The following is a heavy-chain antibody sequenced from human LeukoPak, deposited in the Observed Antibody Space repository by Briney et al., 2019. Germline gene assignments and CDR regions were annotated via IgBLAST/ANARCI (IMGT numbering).Heavy chain of an antibody. CDR3: AREVRGLELIGIYYYMDV. V-gene: IGHV1-46*01. D-gene: IGHD1-7*01. CDR1: GYTFTSYY. Sequence: ASVKVSCKASGYTFTSYYMHWVRQAPGQGLEWMGIINPSGGSTSYAQKFQGRVTMTRDMSTSTVYMELSSLRSEDTAVYYCAREVRGLELIGIYYYMDVWGKGTTVTVSS. J-gene: IGHJ6*03. CDR2: INPSGGST.